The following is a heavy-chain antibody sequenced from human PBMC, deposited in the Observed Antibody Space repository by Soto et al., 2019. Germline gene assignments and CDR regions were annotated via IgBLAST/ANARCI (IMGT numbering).Heavy chain of an antibody. Sequence: GGSLRLSCTASGFPFSHYWMHWVRQTPGKGLAWVSRINPAGTITNYADSVEGRFTISRDNADSALFLQMNSLSAEDTAIYYCTSDTFGLRDTCGQGTLVTVSS. V-gene: IGHV3-74*01. D-gene: IGHD3-16*01. J-gene: IGHJ5*02. CDR3: TSDTFGLRDT. CDR2: INPAGTIT. CDR1: GFPFSHYW.